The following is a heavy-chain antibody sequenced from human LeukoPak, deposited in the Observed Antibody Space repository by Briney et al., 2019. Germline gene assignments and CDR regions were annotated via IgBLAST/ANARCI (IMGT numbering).Heavy chain of an antibody. D-gene: IGHD2-2*01. J-gene: IGHJ4*02. V-gene: IGHV3-23*01. CDR2: ISGSGGST. Sequence: GGSLRLSCAASGFTFSSYGMSWVRQAPGKGLEWVSAISGSGGSTYYADSVKGRFTISRDNSKNTLYLQMNSLRAEDTAVYYCAKEILSVPAASVDYWAREPWSPSPQ. CDR3: AKEILSVPAASVDY. CDR1: GFTFSSYG.